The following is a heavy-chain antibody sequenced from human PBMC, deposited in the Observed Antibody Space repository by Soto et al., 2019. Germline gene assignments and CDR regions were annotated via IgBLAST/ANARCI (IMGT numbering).Heavy chain of an antibody. CDR1: GFSFGSYA. CDR3: ARWSYLDY. Sequence: GGSLRLSCAASGFSFGSYALSWVRQAPGKGLEWVSTVSGSDGKTFYADSVKGRFSISRDTSQSTLYLQMNSLRADDTAMYYCARWSYLDYWGQGTRVTVSS. V-gene: IGHV3-23*01. CDR2: VSGSDGKT. J-gene: IGHJ4*02. D-gene: IGHD3-3*01.